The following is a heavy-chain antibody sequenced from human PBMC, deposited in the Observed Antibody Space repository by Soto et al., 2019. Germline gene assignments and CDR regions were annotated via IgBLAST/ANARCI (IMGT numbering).Heavy chain of an antibody. CDR3: AREEYYYGSGAFFDY. J-gene: IGHJ4*02. D-gene: IGHD3-10*01. CDR1: GGTFSSYT. Sequence: QVQLVQSGAEVKKPGSSVKVSCKASGGTFSSYTISWVRQAPGQGLEWMGRIIPILGIANYAQKFQGRVLITAEKSTRTSHMELSSLRSEDTAVYYCAREEYYYGSGAFFDYWGQGALVTVSS. CDR2: IIPILGIA. V-gene: IGHV1-69*08.